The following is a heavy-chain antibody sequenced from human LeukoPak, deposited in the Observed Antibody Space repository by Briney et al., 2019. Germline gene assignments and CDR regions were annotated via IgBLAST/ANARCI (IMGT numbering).Heavy chain of an antibody. J-gene: IGHJ4*02. CDR1: GYIFTDYY. CDR2: INPHSGGT. D-gene: IGHD6-19*01. CDR3: AREGPGSSGWFFDY. Sequence: ASVKVSCKASGYIFTDYYMHWVRQAPGQGREWMGWINPHSGGTKYAQKFQGRVAMTRDTSITTAYMEVSRLRSDDAAVYYCAREGPGSSGWFFDYWGQGTLVSVSS. V-gene: IGHV1-2*02.